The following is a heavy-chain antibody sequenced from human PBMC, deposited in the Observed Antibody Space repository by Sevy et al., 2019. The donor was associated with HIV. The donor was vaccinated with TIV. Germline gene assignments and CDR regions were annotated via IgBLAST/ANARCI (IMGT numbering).Heavy chain of an antibody. V-gene: IGHV3-30*04. D-gene: IGHD3-3*01. CDR1: GFVFSSYA. CDR2: IAYDGSNK. CDR3: ARPRFLEWLSSAAFDI. J-gene: IGHJ3*02. Sequence: GGSLRLSCTASGFVFSSYAMHWVRQAPGKGLEWVAFIAYDGSNKNYADSVKARFTRSRDNSKNTLYLQMNSLGAEDTPVYYCARPRFLEWLSSAAFDIWGQGTMVTVSS.